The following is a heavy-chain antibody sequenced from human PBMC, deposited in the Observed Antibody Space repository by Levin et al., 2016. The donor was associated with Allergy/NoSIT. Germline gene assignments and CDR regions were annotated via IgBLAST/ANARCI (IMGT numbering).Heavy chain of an antibody. CDR3: ARLSRVVANDF. V-gene: IGHV3-53*01. D-gene: IGHD2-15*01. Sequence: GESLKISCAVSGFTVSGNYMSWVRQAPGKGLEWVSVYYSAADTYYADSVKGRFTISTDYTKNTLLLQMNNLRPEDTAVYYCARLSRVVANDFWGRGTLVTVSS. CDR1: GFTVSGNY. J-gene: IGHJ4*02. CDR2: YYSAADT.